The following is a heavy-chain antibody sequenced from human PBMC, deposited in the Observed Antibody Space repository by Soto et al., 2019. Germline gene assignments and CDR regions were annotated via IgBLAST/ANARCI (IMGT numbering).Heavy chain of an antibody. V-gene: IGHV1-2*02. D-gene: IGHD5-12*01. CDR1: GYTFTGYY. CDR2: INPNSGGT. Sequence: ASVKVSCKASGYTFTGYYMHWVRQAPGQGLERMGWINPNSGGTNYAQKFQGRVTMTRDTSISTAYMELSRLRSDDTAVYYCARDRPPEWLRFYFDYWGQGTLVTVSS. J-gene: IGHJ4*02. CDR3: ARDRPPEWLRFYFDY.